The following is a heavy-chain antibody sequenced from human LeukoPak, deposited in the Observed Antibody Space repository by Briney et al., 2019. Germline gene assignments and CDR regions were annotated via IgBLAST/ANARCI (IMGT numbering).Heavy chain of an antibody. D-gene: IGHD1-1*01. CDR2: INHSGST. V-gene: IGHV4-34*01. CDR1: GGSFSGYY. J-gene: IGHJ4*02. Sequence: PSETLSLTCAVYGGSFSGYYWSWIRQPPGKGLEWIGEINHSGSTNYNPSLKSRVTISVDTSKNQFSLKLSSVTAADTAVYYCAREVSPPGTGFDYWGQGTLVTVSS. CDR3: AREVSPPGTGFDY.